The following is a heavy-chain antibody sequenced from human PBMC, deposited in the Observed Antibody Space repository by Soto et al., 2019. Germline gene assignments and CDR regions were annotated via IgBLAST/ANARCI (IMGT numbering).Heavy chain of an antibody. Sequence: TLSLTCTVSGGSISSYYWSWIRQPPGKGLEWIGYIYYSGSTNYNPSLKSRVTISVDTSKNQFSLKLSSVTAADTAVYYCARLTYSSGYYYVDYWGQGTLVTVSS. CDR3: ARLTYSSGYYYVDY. V-gene: IGHV4-59*01. D-gene: IGHD3-22*01. J-gene: IGHJ4*02. CDR2: IYYSGST. CDR1: GGSISSYY.